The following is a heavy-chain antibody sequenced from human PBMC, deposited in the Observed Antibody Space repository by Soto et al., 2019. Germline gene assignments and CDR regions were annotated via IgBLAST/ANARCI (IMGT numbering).Heavy chain of an antibody. J-gene: IGHJ4*02. CDR1: GFTFSSYG. D-gene: IGHD3-16*02. CDR3: AKIGQLSSPFEY. CDR2: ISYDGSNK. Sequence: LRRSCTASGFTFSSYGMHWVRQAPGKGLEWVAVISYDGSNKYYADSVKGRFTISRDNSKNTLYLQMNSLRAEDTAVYYCAKIGQLSSPFEYWGKGTLVTVSS. V-gene: IGHV3-30*18.